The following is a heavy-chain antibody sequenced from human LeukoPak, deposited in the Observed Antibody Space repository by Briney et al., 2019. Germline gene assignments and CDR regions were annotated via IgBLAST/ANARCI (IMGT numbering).Heavy chain of an antibody. V-gene: IGHV3-33*01. CDR1: GFTFSSYG. D-gene: IGHD3-9*01. Sequence: PGRSLRLSCAASGFTFSSYGMHWVRQAPGKGLEGVAGIWYDGSNKYYADSVKGRFTISRDNSKNTLYLQMNSLRAADTAVYYCARGGGPPDSYYDILTGNFDYWGQGTLVTVSS. J-gene: IGHJ4*02. CDR2: IWYDGSNK. CDR3: ARGGGPPDSYYDILTGNFDY.